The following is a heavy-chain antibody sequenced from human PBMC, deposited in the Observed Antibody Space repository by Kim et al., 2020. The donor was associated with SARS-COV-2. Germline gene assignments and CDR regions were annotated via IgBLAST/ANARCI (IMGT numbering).Heavy chain of an antibody. D-gene: IGHD6-19*01. V-gene: IGHV3-33*01. CDR3: ARDTGQWGWFDP. Sequence: YIAGSVRGGFTSARDNSKNTLDLQMNSLRAEDTAVYYCARDTGQWGWFDPWGQGTLVTVSS. J-gene: IGHJ5*02.